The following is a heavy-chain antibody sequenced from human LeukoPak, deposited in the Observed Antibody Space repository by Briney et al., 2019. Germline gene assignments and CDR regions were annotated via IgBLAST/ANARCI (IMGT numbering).Heavy chain of an antibody. Sequence: SETLSLTCTVSGGSISSSSYYWGWIRQPPGKGLEWIGSIYYSGSTYYNPSLKSRVTILVDTSKNQFSLKLTSVTAADTAVYYCARDPPYGDNSESFDYWGQGTLVTVSS. D-gene: IGHD4-23*01. CDR2: IYYSGST. CDR1: GGSISSSSYY. CDR3: ARDPPYGDNSESFDY. V-gene: IGHV4-39*07. J-gene: IGHJ4*02.